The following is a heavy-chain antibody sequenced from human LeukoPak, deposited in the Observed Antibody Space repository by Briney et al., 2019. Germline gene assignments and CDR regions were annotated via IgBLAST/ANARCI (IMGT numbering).Heavy chain of an antibody. CDR3: AKDRRAGSYDY. CDR1: GFTFSRNG. J-gene: IGHJ4*02. Sequence: GGSLRLSCAASGFTFSRNGMTWVRQAPGKGLEWVSAISGSGGSTYYADPVKGRFTISRDNSKNTPYLQMNSLRAEDTAVYYCAKDRRAGSYDYWGQGTLVTVSS. D-gene: IGHD3-10*01. V-gene: IGHV3-23*01. CDR2: ISGSGGST.